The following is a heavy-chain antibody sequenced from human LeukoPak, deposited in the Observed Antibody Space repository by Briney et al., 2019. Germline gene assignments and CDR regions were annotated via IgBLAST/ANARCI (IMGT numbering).Heavy chain of an antibody. CDR3: ARDMVRSDYYDSSGYYP. J-gene: IGHJ5*02. Sequence: GASVKVSCKASGYTFTSYYMHWVRQAPGQGLEWMGIINPSGGSTSYAQKFQGRVTMTRDTSTSTVYMELSSLRSEDTAVYYCARDMVRSDYYDSSGYYPWGQGTLVTVSS. V-gene: IGHV1-46*01. CDR2: INPSGGST. D-gene: IGHD3-22*01. CDR1: GYTFTSYY.